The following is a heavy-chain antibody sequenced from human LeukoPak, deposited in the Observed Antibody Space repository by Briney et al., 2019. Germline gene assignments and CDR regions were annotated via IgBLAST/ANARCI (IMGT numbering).Heavy chain of an antibody. CDR2: ISGSGGST. J-gene: IGHJ2*01. CDR3: ARTTVTTGPYWYFDL. CDR1: GFTFSSYA. V-gene: IGHV3-23*01. D-gene: IGHD4-17*01. Sequence: GGSLRLSCAASGFTFSSYAMSWVRQAPGKGLEWVSVISGSGGSTYYRDSVKGRFTISRENAKNSLYLQMNSLRAGDTAVYYCARTTVTTGPYWYFDLWGRGTLVTVSS.